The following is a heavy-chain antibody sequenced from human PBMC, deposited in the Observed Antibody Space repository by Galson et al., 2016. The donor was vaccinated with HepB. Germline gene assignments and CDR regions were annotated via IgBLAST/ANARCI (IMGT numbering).Heavy chain of an antibody. CDR2: ILYDGSSK. Sequence: SLRLSCAASGFTFRNYVMHWVRQAPGKGLEWVAVILYDGSSKHYADSVKGRFTISRDNSKNTLYLQMNSLRAEDTAVYYCARDESAVGAMGKFDYWGQGTLVTVSS. D-gene: IGHD1-26*01. J-gene: IGHJ4*02. CDR3: ARDESAVGAMGKFDY. CDR1: GFTFRNYV. V-gene: IGHV3-30*14.